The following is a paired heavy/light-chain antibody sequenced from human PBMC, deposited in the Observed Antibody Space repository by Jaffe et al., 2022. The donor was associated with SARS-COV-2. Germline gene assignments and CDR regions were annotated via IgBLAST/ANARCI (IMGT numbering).Light chain of an antibody. V-gene: IGLV1-44*01. CDR3: AAWDDSLNAYV. CDR2: RNN. Sequence: QSELTQSPSAAGTPGQRVTISCSGSSSNFGRNTVDWYQQLPGTAPKLLIYRNNQWPSGVPDRFSGSKSGTSASLAINGLQSEDEADYYCAAWDDSLNAYVFGSGTKVTVL. J-gene: IGLJ1*01. CDR1: SSNFGRNT.
Heavy chain of an antibody. J-gene: IGHJ6*03. CDR1: GGLISSSRDY. Sequence: QLQLQESGPGLVKPSGTLSLVCTVSGGLISSSRDYWGWIRQPPGGGLEWIGSVYYSGSTSYTPSLRSRVTISVDTSKNQFSLMLSSVTAADTAVYYCARHVSGYSDILTGYYNNYYYYMDVWGTGTTVTVSS. CDR3: ARHVSGYSDILTGYYNNYYYYMDV. D-gene: IGHD3-9*01. V-gene: IGHV4-39*01. CDR2: VYYSGST.